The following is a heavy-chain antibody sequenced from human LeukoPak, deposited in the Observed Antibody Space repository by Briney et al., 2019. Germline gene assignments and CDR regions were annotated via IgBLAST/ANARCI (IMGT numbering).Heavy chain of an antibody. Sequence: ASVKVPCKASGYTFTSYGISWVRQAPGQGLEWMGWISAYNGNTNYAQKLQGRVTMTTDTSTSTAYMELRSLRSDDTAVYYCARVGLVDCSGGSCYGGVYYFDYWGQGTLVTVSS. D-gene: IGHD2-15*01. CDR3: ARVGLVDCSGGSCYGGVYYFDY. V-gene: IGHV1-18*01. CDR1: GYTFTSYG. J-gene: IGHJ4*02. CDR2: ISAYNGNT.